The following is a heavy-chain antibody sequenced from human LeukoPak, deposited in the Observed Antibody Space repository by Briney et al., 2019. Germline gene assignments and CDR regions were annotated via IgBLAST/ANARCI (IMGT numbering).Heavy chain of an antibody. J-gene: IGHJ4*02. CDR3: ARVGRGGNNDH. V-gene: IGHV3-72*01. D-gene: IGHD1/OR15-1a*01. Sequence: GRSLRLSCAASGFTFSSYAMSRVRQAPGKGLEWVGRSRNKANGYTTQYAATAKGRFTFSRDDSKNSLCLQLNSLKTEDTAVYYCARVGRGGNNDHWGQGTLVTVSS. CDR1: GFTFSSYA. CDR2: SRNKANGYTT.